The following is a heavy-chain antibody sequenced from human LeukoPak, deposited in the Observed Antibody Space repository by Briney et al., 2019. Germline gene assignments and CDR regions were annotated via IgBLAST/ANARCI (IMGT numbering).Heavy chain of an antibody. CDR3: ARDGPGYCSGGSCEPFDY. CDR2: IYYSGST. V-gene: IGHV4-31*03. CDR1: GGSISSGGYY. J-gene: IGHJ4*02. D-gene: IGHD2-15*01. Sequence: SETLSLTCTVPGGSISSGGYYWSWIRQHPGKGLEWIGYIYYSGSTYYNPSLKSRVTISVDTSKNQFSLKLSSVTAADTAVYYCARDGPGYCSGGSCEPFDYWGQGTLVTVSS.